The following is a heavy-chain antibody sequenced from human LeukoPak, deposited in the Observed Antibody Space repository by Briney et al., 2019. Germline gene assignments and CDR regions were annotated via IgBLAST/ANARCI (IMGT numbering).Heavy chain of an antibody. CDR1: GFTFDDYA. D-gene: IGHD1-26*01. V-gene: IGHV3-9*01. CDR2: INRNSDSI. CDR3: AKANSGSYYGDFDY. Sequence: GRSLRLSCAASGFTFDDYAMHWARQAPGKGLQWVSSINRNSDSIGYADSVKGRFTISRDNAKNSLYLQMDSLRPEDTAFYYCAKANSGSYYGDFDYWGQGTLVTVPS. J-gene: IGHJ4*02.